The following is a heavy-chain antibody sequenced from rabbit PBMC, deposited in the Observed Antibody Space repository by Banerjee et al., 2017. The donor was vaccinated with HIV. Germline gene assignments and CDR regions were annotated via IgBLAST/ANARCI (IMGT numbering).Heavy chain of an antibody. CDR3: ARERIAGIFGYGYPL. J-gene: IGHJ3*01. V-gene: IGHV1S47*01. CDR2: IYGGSGST. D-gene: IGHD6-1*01. Sequence: EESGGDLVKPGASLTLTCKASGFSFSSNTMCWVRQAPGKGLEWIACIYGGSGSTYYASWVNGRFTISSNTNQNTVSLQINSLTAADTATYFCARERIAGIFGYGYPLWGQGTLVTVS. CDR1: GFSFSSNT.